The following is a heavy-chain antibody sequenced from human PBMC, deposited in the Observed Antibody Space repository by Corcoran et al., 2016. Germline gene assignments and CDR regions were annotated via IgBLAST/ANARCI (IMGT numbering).Heavy chain of an antibody. V-gene: IGHV3-74*01. CDR2: INGDGSST. Sequence: EVQLVESGGGMVQPGGSLRLSCAASGFTFSSHWMHWVRQAPGKGLVWVSPINGDGSSTNHADSVKGRFTISRDNAKNSLYLQMNSVRAEDMDVYSCASDLDGMSSTPHYFDYWGQGTLVTVSS. D-gene: IGHD1-26*01. CDR3: ASDLDGMSSTPHYFDY. J-gene: IGHJ4*02. CDR1: GFTFSSHW.